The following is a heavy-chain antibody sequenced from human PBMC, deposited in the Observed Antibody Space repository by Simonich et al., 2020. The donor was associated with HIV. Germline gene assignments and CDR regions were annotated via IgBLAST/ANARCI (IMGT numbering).Heavy chain of an antibody. CDR3: ARRTTAYYNFWSGYYFDY. J-gene: IGHJ4*02. V-gene: IGHV4-34*01. Sequence: QVQLQQWGAGLLKPSETLSLTCAVYGGSFSGYYWSWIRQSPGKGLEWIGEINRRGSANSNPSLKSRVTIAVDTSKNQFSVKLSSVTVADTAVYYCARRTTAYYNFWSGYYFDYWGQGTQVTVSS. CDR2: INRRGSA. D-gene: IGHD3-3*01. CDR1: GGSFSGYY.